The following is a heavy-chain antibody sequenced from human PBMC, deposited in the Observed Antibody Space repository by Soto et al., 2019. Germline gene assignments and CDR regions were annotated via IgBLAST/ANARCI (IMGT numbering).Heavy chain of an antibody. D-gene: IGHD3-10*01. CDR1: GGSFSGYY. CDR2: INHSGST. Sequence: SETLSLTCAVYGGSFSGYYWSWIRQPPGKGLERIGEINHSGSTNYNPSLKSRVTISVDTSKNQFSLKLSSVTAADTAVYYCARGATLMVRGVMGYYYYYMDVWGKGTTVTVSS. V-gene: IGHV4-34*01. J-gene: IGHJ6*03. CDR3: ARGATLMVRGVMGYYYYYMDV.